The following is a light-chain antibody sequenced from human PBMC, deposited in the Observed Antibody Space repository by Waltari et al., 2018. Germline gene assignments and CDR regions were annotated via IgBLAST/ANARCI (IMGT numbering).Light chain of an antibody. CDR1: QSVLYSSNNKNY. Sequence: EIVMTQSPATLSVSPGQRATINCKSSQSVLYSSNNKNYLAGYQQKPGQPPKLLIYWASTRESGVPDRFSGSGSGTDFTLTISSLQAEDVAVYYCQQYYSTPPTFGQGTKVEIK. V-gene: IGKV4-1*01. J-gene: IGKJ1*01. CDR2: WAS. CDR3: QQYYSTPPT.